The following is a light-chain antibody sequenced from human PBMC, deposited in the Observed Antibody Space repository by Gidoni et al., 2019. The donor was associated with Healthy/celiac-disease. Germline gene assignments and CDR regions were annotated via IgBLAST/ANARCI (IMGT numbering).Light chain of an antibody. J-gene: IGLJ7*01. Sequence: QLVLTQSPSASASLGASVKLTCTLRSGHSSYAIAWHTQQPEKGPRYLMKLNSDGIHSKGDGIPDRFSGSSSGAERYLTMSSLQSEDEADYYCQTWGTGIAVFGGGTQLTVL. CDR1: SGHSSYA. V-gene: IGLV4-69*01. CDR2: LNSDGIH. CDR3: QTWGTGIAV.